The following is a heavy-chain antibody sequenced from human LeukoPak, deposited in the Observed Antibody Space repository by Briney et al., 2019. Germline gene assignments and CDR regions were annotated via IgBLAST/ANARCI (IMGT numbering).Heavy chain of an antibody. CDR2: INSDGSST. V-gene: IGHV3-74*01. CDR1: GFTFSSYW. J-gene: IGHJ3*02. D-gene: IGHD3/OR15-3a*01. CDR3: ARAPSGFLDPSPFDI. Sequence: GGSLRLSCAASGFTFSSYWMHWVREAPGKGLVWVSRINSDGSSTSYADSVKGRFTISRDNAKNTLYLQMNSLRAEDTAVYYCARAPSGFLDPSPFDIWGQGTMVTVSS.